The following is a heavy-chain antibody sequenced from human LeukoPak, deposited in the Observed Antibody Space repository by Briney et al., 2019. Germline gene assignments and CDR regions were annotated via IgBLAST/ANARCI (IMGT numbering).Heavy chain of an antibody. CDR3: AREANDILTGYYYSSYGMDV. V-gene: IGHV3-48*03. D-gene: IGHD3-9*01. J-gene: IGHJ6*02. CDR1: GFTFSSYE. Sequence: GGSLRLSCAASGFTFSSYEMNWVRQAPGKGLEWVSYISSSGSTIYYADSVKGRFTISRDNAKNSLYLQMNSLRAEDTAVYYCAREANDILTGYYYSSYGMDVWGQGTTVTVSS. CDR2: ISSSGSTI.